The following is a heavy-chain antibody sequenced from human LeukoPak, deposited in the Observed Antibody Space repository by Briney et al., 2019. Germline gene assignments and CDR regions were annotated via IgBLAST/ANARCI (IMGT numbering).Heavy chain of an antibody. CDR1: GGTFSSYA. D-gene: IGHD5-12*01. CDR3: ARAPYGGYRHKYYFDY. J-gene: IGHJ4*02. V-gene: IGHV1-69*13. CDR2: IIPIFGTA. Sequence: SVKVSCKASGGTFSSYAISWVRQAPGQGLEGMGGIIPIFGTANYAQKFQGRVTITADESTSTAYMELSSLRSEDTAVYYCARAPYGGYRHKYYFDYWGQGTLVTVSS.